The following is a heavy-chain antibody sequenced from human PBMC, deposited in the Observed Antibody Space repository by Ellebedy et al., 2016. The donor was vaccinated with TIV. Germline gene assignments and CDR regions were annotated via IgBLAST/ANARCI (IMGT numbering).Heavy chain of an antibody. CDR3: AKDPTTGYDRYYFDY. Sequence: GESLKISXAASGFSFGNHGMHWVRQAPGKGLEWVSLISYDGSIKDYAESVKGRFTVSKDHSKKTMFLQMNSLRAEDTAVYYCAKDPTTGYDRYYFDYWGRGTLVTVSS. CDR1: GFSFGNHG. D-gene: IGHD5-12*01. V-gene: IGHV3-30*18. J-gene: IGHJ4*02. CDR2: ISYDGSIK.